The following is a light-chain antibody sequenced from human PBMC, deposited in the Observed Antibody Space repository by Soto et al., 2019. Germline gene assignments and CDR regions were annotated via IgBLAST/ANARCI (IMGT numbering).Light chain of an antibody. V-gene: IGKV3-11*01. CDR3: QPRSHWPPIS. Sequence: EIVLTQSPATLSLSPGERATLSCRASQSVSSYLAWYQQKPGQAPRLLIYDASNRATAIPARFSGSGSGTDFTLTISILEPEDFAVYCGQPRSHWPPISFGQGTLLEIK. CDR2: DAS. J-gene: IGKJ5*01. CDR1: QSVSSY.